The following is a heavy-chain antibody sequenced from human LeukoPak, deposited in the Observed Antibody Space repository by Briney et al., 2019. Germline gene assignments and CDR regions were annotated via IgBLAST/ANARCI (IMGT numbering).Heavy chain of an antibody. V-gene: IGHV3-48*01. D-gene: IGHD3-10*01. Sequence: GGSLRLSCAASGFTFSSYSMNWVRQAPGKGLEWVSYISRSSSTIYYADSVKGRFTISRDNAKNSLYLQMNSLRAEDTAVYYCATRGRGSSLYGSGSYFSYWGQGTLVTVSS. CDR2: ISRSSSTI. CDR1: GFTFSSYS. J-gene: IGHJ4*02. CDR3: ATRGRGSSLYGSGSYFSY.